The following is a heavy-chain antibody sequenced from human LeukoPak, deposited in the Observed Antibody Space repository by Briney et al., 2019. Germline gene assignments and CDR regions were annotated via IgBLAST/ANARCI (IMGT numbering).Heavy chain of an antibody. Sequence: GGSLRLSCAASGFNFSSYWMHWVCQAPGKGLVWVSRINSDVSSTTVKGRFTISRDNAKNTLYLQINSLRAEDTAVYYCARGSSTWHDYWGQGTLVTVSS. D-gene: IGHD6-13*01. CDR1: GFNFSSYW. V-gene: IGHV3-74*01. CDR2: INSDVSST. J-gene: IGHJ4*02. CDR3: ARGSSTWHDY.